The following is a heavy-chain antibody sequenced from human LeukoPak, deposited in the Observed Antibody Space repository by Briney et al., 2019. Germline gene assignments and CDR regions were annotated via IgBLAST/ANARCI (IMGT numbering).Heavy chain of an antibody. V-gene: IGHV4-4*07. CDR3: ARGFDYDSSGYYFDY. D-gene: IGHD3-22*01. J-gene: IGHJ4*02. CDR2: IYTSGST. CDR1: GGSISGYY. Sequence: SETLSLTCTVSGGSISGYYWSWIRQPAGKGLEWIGRIYTSGSTNYNPSLKSRVTMSVDTSKNQFSLKLSSVIAADTAVYYCARGFDYDSSGYYFDYWGQGTLVTVSS.